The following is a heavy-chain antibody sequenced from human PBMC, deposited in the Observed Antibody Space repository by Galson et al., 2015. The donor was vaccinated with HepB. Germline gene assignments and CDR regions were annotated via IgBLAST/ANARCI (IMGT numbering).Heavy chain of an antibody. D-gene: IGHD3-3*01. CDR3: AREGDPHIYWSALDF. Sequence: SLRLSCAASGFTFSSHGMNWVRQAPGKGLEWVATIWVDGTNKFYADSVKGRFTIPRDNSKNTLSLQMTSLRADDTAVYYCAREGDPHIYWSALDFWGQGILVTVSS. J-gene: IGHJ4*02. V-gene: IGHV3-33*01. CDR2: IWVDGTNK. CDR1: GFTFSSHG.